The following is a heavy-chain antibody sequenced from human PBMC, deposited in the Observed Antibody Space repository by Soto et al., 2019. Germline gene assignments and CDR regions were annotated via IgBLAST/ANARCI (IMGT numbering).Heavy chain of an antibody. V-gene: IGHV3-9*01. D-gene: IGHD3-22*01. CDR3: AKDFYYYDSSGYPY. CDR2: ISWNSGSI. J-gene: IGHJ4*02. Sequence: GGSLRLSCAASGVSFDDYAMHWVRQAPGKGLEWVSGISWNSGSIGYADSVKGRFTISRDNAKNSLYLQMNSLRAEDTALYYCAKDFYYYDSSGYPYWGQGTLVTVSS. CDR1: GVSFDDYA.